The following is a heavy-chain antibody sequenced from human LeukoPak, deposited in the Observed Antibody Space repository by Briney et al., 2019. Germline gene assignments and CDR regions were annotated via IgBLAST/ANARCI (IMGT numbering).Heavy chain of an antibody. V-gene: IGHV3-66*01. CDR2: IYSGGTT. Sequence: GGSLRLSCAASGLTVSSNYMSWVRQAPGKGLEWVSVIYSGGTTYYADSVKGRFTISRDNSKNTLYLQMNSLRAEDTAVYYCARVVVVAAIWFDHWGQGTLVTVSS. D-gene: IGHD2-15*01. J-gene: IGHJ5*02. CDR1: GLTVSSNY. CDR3: ARVVVVAAIWFDH.